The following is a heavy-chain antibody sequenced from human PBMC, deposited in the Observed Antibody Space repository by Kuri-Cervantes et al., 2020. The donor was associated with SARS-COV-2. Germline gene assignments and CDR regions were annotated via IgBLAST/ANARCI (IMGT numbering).Heavy chain of an antibody. CDR1: GFTFGDYA. J-gene: IGHJ6*03. D-gene: IGHD3-3*01. Sequence: GESLKISCTASGFTFGDYAMSWVRQAPGKGLEWVGFIRSKAYGRTTEYAASVKGRFTISRDDTKSIAYLHMNSLKTDVTALYYCTREGFPYYYYMDVWGKGTTVTVSS. V-gene: IGHV3-49*04. CDR3: TREGFPYYYYMDV. CDR2: IRSKAYGRTT.